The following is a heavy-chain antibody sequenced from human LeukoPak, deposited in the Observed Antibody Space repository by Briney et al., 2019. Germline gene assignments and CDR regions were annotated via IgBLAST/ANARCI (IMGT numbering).Heavy chain of an antibody. CDR2: ISSSGSSI. Sequence: GGSLRLSCAASGFTFSSYEMNWVRQAPGKELEWVSYISSSGSSIYYADSVKGRFTISRDNAKNSLYLQMNSLRAEDTALYYCAREGAFGDRDYWGQGTLVTVSS. V-gene: IGHV3-48*03. CDR1: GFTFSSYE. D-gene: IGHD4-17*01. CDR3: AREGAFGDRDY. J-gene: IGHJ4*02.